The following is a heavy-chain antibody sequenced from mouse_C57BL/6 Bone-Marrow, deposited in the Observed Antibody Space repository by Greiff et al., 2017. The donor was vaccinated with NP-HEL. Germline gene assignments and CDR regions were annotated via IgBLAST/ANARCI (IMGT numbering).Heavy chain of an antibody. CDR1: GYTFTSYW. CDR2: IHPSDSDT. V-gene: IGHV1-74*01. J-gene: IGHJ3*01. CDR3: AIRDSSGPAWFAY. D-gene: IGHD3-2*02. Sequence: QVQLQQPGAELVKPGASVKVSCKASGYTFTSYWMHWVKQRPGQGLEWIGRIHPSDSDTNYNQKFKGKATLTEDKSSSTAYMQLSSLTSEDSAVYYCAIRDSSGPAWFAYWGQGTLVTVSA.